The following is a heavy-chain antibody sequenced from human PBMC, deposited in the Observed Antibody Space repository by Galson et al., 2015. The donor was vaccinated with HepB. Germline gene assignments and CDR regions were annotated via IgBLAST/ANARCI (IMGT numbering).Heavy chain of an antibody. CDR2: ISYDGSNK. J-gene: IGHJ4*02. CDR1: GFTFSSYA. Sequence: SLRLSCAASGFTFSSYAMHWVRQAPGKGLEWVAVISYDGSNKYYADSVKGRFTISRDNSKNTLYLQMNSLRAEDTAVYYCASSTTVVTPVDYWGQGTLVTVSS. CDR3: ASSTTVVTPVDY. V-gene: IGHV3-30*04. D-gene: IGHD4-23*01.